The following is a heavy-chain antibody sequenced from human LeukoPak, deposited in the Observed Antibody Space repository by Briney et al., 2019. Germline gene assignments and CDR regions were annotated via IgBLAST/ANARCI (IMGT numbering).Heavy chain of an antibody. CDR3: ARESGLIAAGWFDP. V-gene: IGHV3-7*01. J-gene: IGHJ5*02. CDR2: IKQDGSEK. Sequence: GGSLRLSCAASGFTFSSYWMSWVRQAPGKGLEWVANIKQDGSEKYYVDSVKGRFTISRDNAKNSLYLQMNSLRAEDTAVYYCARESGLIAAGWFDPWGQGTLVTVSS. CDR1: GFTFSSYW. D-gene: IGHD6-13*01.